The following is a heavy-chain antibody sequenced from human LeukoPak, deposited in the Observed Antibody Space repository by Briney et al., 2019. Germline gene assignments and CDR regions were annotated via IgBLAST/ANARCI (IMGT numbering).Heavy chain of an antibody. CDR3: ARAFYYDSSGYYFWFDP. CDR1: GFTFSDYY. D-gene: IGHD3-22*01. V-gene: IGHV3-11*01. J-gene: IGHJ5*02. CDR2: ISSSGSTI. Sequence: PGGSLRLSCAASGFTFSDYYMSWIRQAPGKGLEWVSYISSSGSTIYYADSVKGRFTISRDNAKNSLYLQMNSLRAEDTAVYYCARAFYYDSSGYYFWFDPWGQGTLVTVSS.